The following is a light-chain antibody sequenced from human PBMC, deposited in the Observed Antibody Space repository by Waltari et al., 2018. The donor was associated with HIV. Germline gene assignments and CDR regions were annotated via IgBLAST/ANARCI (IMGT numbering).Light chain of an antibody. J-gene: IGLJ1*01. CDR3: CSHAGNFIFV. Sequence: QSALTQPHSVSGSPGQSLTIPCTGTSTSVDTFVPWYQQHPGKAPKVIIFDVNKRPSGVPDRFSGSKSGNTASLTISGLQAEDEADYYCCSHAGNFIFVFGTGTKVTVL. CDR2: DVN. CDR1: STSVDTF. V-gene: IGLV2-11*01.